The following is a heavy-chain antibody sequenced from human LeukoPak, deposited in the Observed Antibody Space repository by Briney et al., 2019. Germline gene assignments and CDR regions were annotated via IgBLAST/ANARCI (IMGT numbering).Heavy chain of an antibody. CDR2: IYTSGST. Sequence: SETLSLTCTVSGGPISSYYWSWIRQPAGKGLEWIGRIYTSGSTNYNPSLKSRVTISVDTSKNQFSLKLSSVTAADTAVYYCARDFLRDGYNYWYFDLWGRGTLVTVSS. CDR3: ARDFLRDGYNYWYFDL. D-gene: IGHD5-24*01. V-gene: IGHV4-4*07. CDR1: GGPISSYY. J-gene: IGHJ2*01.